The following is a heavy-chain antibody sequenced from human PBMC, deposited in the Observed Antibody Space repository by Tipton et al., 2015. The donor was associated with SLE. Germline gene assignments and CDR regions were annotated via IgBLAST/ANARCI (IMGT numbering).Heavy chain of an antibody. Sequence: QVQLVQSGAGIEKPGASMRVSCKAFGYIFTAYFIHWVRQAPGRGLEWMGRINPKSGVTEYTQKFQGRVTMTTDTSISTAYMELNSLTSDDSAVYYCARDFAATANWEFDYWGQGTLVIVSS. CDR3: ARDFAATANWEFDY. CDR1: GYIFTAYF. V-gene: IGHV1-2*02. D-gene: IGHD6-25*01. CDR2: INPKSGVT. J-gene: IGHJ4*02.